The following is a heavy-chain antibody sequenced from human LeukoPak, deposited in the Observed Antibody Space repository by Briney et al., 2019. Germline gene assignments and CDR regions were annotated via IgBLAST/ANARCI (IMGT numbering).Heavy chain of an antibody. D-gene: IGHD6-19*01. J-gene: IGHJ4*02. CDR3: ARGVSLDGLGWLVTLFDY. Sequence: ASVKVSCKAAGYIVTSYYMHWVRQAPGQGLEWMGIINPSGGSTSYAQKFQGRVTMTRDTSTSTVYMELSSLRSEDTAVYYCARGVSLDGLGWLVTLFDYWGQGTLVTVSS. V-gene: IGHV1-46*01. CDR2: INPSGGST. CDR1: GYIVTSYY.